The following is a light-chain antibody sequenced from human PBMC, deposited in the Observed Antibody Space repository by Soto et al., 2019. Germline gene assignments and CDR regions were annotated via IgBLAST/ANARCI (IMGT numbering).Light chain of an antibody. CDR1: QSLLHSNGKNY. CDR2: LGS. J-gene: IGKJ1*01. Sequence: IVVTHSPLALPVTPGERASISCKSSQSLLHSNGKNYLDWYLQKPGQSPQLLIYLGSNRASGVPSRFSGSRSEPDFTLTISSLQPEDFATYSCQQSYSTPWTFGQGTKVDIK. CDR3: QQSYSTPWT. V-gene: IGKV2-28*01.